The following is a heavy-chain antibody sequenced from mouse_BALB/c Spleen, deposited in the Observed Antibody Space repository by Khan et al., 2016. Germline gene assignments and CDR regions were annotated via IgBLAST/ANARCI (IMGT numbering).Heavy chain of an antibody. Sequence: EVELVESGGGLVKPGGSLKLSCAASGFTFSSYAMSWVRQTPEKRLEWVASISSGGNTFYPDSLKGRFTISRDNARNILNLQMSSLRSEDTAMYYCTRGVTTVVDYFDYWGQGTTLTVSS. D-gene: IGHD1-1*01. CDR3: TRGVTTVVDYFDY. CDR2: ISSGGNT. V-gene: IGHV5-6-5*01. J-gene: IGHJ2*01. CDR1: GFTFSSYA.